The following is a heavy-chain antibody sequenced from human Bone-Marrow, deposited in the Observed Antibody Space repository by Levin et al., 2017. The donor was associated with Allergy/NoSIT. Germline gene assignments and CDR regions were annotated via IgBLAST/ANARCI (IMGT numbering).Heavy chain of an antibody. CDR3: VKGGWLDH. J-gene: IGHJ4*02. V-gene: IGHV3-23*01. CDR2: LGPSGGDT. Sequence: PGGSLRLSCAASGFTFSTYAMSWVRQAPGQGLEWVSHLGPSGGDTYYADSVEGRFSSSRDNSKNTLYLQMNSLRVDDTAIYYCVKGGWLDHWGQGTLVTVSS. CDR1: GFTFSTYA. D-gene: IGHD5-24*01.